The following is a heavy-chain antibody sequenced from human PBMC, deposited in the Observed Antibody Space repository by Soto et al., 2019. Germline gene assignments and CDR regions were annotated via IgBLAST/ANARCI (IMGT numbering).Heavy chain of an antibody. CDR3: ARVPDR. V-gene: IGHV4-59*01. CDR2: IYYSGSI. J-gene: IGHJ5*02. D-gene: IGHD2-2*01. CDR1: GGSISSGY. Sequence: PSETLSLTCTVSGGSISSGYWSWIRQPPGKGLEWIGYIYYSGSINYNPSLNSRVTISVDTSKNQFSLSLSSVTAADTAVYYCARVPDRWGQGTLVTVSS.